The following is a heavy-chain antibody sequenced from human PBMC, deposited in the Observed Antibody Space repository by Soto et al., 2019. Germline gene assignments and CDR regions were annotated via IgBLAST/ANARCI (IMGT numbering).Heavy chain of an antibody. CDR2: INHSGST. CDR1: GGSFSGYY. J-gene: IGHJ5*02. V-gene: IGHV4-34*01. Sequence: SETLSLTCAVYGGSFSGYYWGWIRQPPGKGLEWIGEINHSGSTNYNPSLKSRVTISVDTSKNQFSLRLSSVTAADTAVYYCASGSWYRWFDPWGQGTLVTVSS. CDR3: ASGSWYRWFDP. D-gene: IGHD6-13*01.